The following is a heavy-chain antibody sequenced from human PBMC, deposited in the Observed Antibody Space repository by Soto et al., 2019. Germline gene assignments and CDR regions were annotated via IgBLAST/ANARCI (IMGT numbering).Heavy chain of an antibody. Sequence: SVKVSCKASGGTFSTYTITWVRQAPGQGLEWMGRIIPIIGIINYAQKIQGRVTITADKFTGTAYMELSSLRSEDSAVYYFAAEYYYGGSDPRGRIDWGQGTLVTVSS. V-gene: IGHV1-69*02. D-gene: IGHD3-22*01. CDR3: AAEYYYGGSDPRGRID. J-gene: IGHJ4*02. CDR1: GGTFSTYT. CDR2: IIPIIGII.